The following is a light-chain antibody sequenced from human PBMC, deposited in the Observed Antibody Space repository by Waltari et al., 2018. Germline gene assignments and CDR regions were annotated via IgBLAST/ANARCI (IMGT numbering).Light chain of an antibody. CDR2: EVN. J-gene: IGLJ2*01. Sequence: QSALTQPASVSGSPGQSITISCTGTSSDVGSYDLVSWYQQHPGKAPKLMIYEVNKRPSGVSHRLSGSRSGNTASLTIAGLQAEDEADYHCCSYAGNCTVVFGGGTKLTVL. CDR1: SSDVGSYDL. CDR3: CSYAGNCTVV. V-gene: IGLV2-23*02.